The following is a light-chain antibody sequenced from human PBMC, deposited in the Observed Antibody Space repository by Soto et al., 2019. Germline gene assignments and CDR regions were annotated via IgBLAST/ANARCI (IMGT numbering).Light chain of an antibody. CDR3: SSFAGSNNIPHV. CDR2: EVN. Sequence: QSALTQPPSASGSPGQSVTISCTGTSSDVGGYDYVSWYQQHPGKAPKLMIYEVNKRPSGVPDRFSGSNSGNTASLTVSRLQAQDEADYYCSSFAGSNNIPHVFGTGTKLTVL. V-gene: IGLV2-8*01. CDR1: SSDVGGYDY. J-gene: IGLJ1*01.